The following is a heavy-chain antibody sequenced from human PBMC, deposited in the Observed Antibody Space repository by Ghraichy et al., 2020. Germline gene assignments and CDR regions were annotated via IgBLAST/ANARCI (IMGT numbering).Heavy chain of an antibody. Sequence: GGSLRLSCAASGFTVSSYSMNWVRQAPGKGLEWLSSISSSSLYMYYADSVKGRFTISRDNTKNSLYLQVNSRRAEDTAVYYWARVRGEYGSGSRESYGMDVWGQGTTVTVSS. CDR3: ARVRGEYGSGSRESYGMDV. D-gene: IGHD3-10*01. J-gene: IGHJ6*02. V-gene: IGHV3-21*03. CDR1: GFTVSSYS. CDR2: ISSSSLYM.